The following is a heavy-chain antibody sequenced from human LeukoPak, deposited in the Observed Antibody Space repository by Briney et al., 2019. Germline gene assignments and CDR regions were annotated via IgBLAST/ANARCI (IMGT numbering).Heavy chain of an antibody. CDR1: GLAFSSST. D-gene: IGHD1-14*01. J-gene: IGHJ4*02. CDR2: ISGSGAAT. Sequence: PGGSLRLSCAASGLAFSSSTMSWVRQAPGKGLECVSIISGSGAATYYTDSATGRFTISRDNSKNTLFLQMNSLRAEDTAVYYCAGRPSGEGLAPLDYWGQGALVAVSS. CDR3: AGRPSGEGLAPLDY. V-gene: IGHV3-23*01.